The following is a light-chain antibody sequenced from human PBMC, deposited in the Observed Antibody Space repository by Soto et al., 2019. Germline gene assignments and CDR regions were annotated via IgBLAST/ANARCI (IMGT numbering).Light chain of an antibody. CDR3: CSYAGSSTYV. CDR2: EGN. CDR1: SSNIGSYNF. J-gene: IGLJ1*01. Sequence: QSVLTQPASVSGSPGQSITISCTGTSSNIGSYNFVSWYQQHPGKAPKVIIYEGNQRPSGVSNRFSGSKSGNTASLTISGLQVEDEADYYCCSYAGSSTYVFGTGTKLTVL. V-gene: IGLV2-23*01.